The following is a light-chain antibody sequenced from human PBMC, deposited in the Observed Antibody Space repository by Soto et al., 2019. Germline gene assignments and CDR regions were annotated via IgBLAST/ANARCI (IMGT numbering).Light chain of an antibody. CDR3: QSYDNSLGHVV. CDR1: SSNIGSFYD. Sequence: QSVLTQPPSVSGAPGQRVTIPCTGSSSNIGSFYDVHWYQQLPGTVPKLLIYGDNNRPSGVPDRFSGSKSGTSASLAITGRQPEDEADYYCQSYDNSLGHVVFGGGTKLTVL. CDR2: GDN. J-gene: IGLJ2*01. V-gene: IGLV1-40*01.